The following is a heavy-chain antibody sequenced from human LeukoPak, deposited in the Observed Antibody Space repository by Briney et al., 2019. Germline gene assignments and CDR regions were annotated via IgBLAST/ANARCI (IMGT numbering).Heavy chain of an antibody. Sequence: SETLSLTCTVSGYSISSGYYWGWIRQPPGKGLEWIGSIYHSGSTYYNPSLKSRVTISVDTSKNQFSLKLSSVTAADTAVYYCARDHLATVDYWGQGTLVTVSS. D-gene: IGHD4-17*01. CDR3: ARDHLATVDY. CDR2: IYHSGST. V-gene: IGHV4-38-2*02. CDR1: GYSISSGYY. J-gene: IGHJ4*02.